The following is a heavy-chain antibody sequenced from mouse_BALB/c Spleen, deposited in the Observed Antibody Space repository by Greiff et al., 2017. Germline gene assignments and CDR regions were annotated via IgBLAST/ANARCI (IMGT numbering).Heavy chain of an antibody. CDR3: ARELGLRRYAMDY. Sequence: VQLQQSGPELVKPGASVKISCKASGYSFTGYYMHWVKQSHVKSLEWIGRINPYNGATSYNQNFKDKASLTVDKSSSTAYMELHSLTSEDSAVYYCARELGLRRYAMDYWGQGTSVTVSS. V-gene: IGHV1-31*01. CDR2: INPYNGAT. J-gene: IGHJ4*01. CDR1: GYSFTGYY. D-gene: IGHD3-1*01.